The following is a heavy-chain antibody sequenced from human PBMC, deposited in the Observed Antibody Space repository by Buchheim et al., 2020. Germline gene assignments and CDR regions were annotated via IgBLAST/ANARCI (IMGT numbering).Heavy chain of an antibody. CDR2: IWNAGSIK. Sequence: QVQLVESGGGVVQPGRSLRLSCAASGFTFSTYGMHWVRQTPGKRLEWVAVIWNAGSIKFYADSVTGRFAISRDNYKNMLSLQMNSLRAEDTALYYCARAVGPYDFWGQGTL. CDR3: ARAVGPYDF. CDR1: GFTFSTYG. V-gene: IGHV3-33*01. D-gene: IGHD3-3*01. J-gene: IGHJ4*02.